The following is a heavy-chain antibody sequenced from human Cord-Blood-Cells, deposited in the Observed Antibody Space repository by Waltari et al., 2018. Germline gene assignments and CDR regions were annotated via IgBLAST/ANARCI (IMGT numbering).Heavy chain of an antibody. Sequence: QVQLQQWGAGLLKPSETLSLTCAVYGGSFSGYYWSWIRQPPGKGLEWIGEINHSGRTNYNPSLKSRVTISVDTSKNQFSLKLSSVTAADTAVYYCARYYGVTGTDYWYFDLWGRGTLVTVSS. J-gene: IGHJ2*01. V-gene: IGHV4-34*01. CDR3: ARYYGVTGTDYWYFDL. D-gene: IGHD1-7*01. CDR2: INHSGRT. CDR1: GGSFSGYY.